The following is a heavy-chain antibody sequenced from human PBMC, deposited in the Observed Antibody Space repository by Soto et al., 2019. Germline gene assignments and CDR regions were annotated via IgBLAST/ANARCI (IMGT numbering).Heavy chain of an antibody. Sequence: EVQLLESGGGLVQPGGSLRLSCAASGFTFSSYAMSWVRQAPGKGLQWVSAISGSGGSTCYADSVKGRFTISRANSKNMLYLQMTSLRAEDTAVYYCSKYIEDIVVIPASISASYALHVWGQGTTVTFSS. J-gene: IGHJ6*02. CDR1: GFTFSSYA. D-gene: IGHD2-2*01. CDR3: SKYIEDIVVIPASISASYALHV. CDR2: ISGSGGST. V-gene: IGHV3-23*01.